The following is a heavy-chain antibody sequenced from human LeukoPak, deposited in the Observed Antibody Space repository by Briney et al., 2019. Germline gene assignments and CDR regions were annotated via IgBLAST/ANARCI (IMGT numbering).Heavy chain of an antibody. CDR1: GFTFSRHP. Sequence: GGSLRLSCAASGFTFSRHPMNWVRQAPGKGLEWVSAISGSGGSTYYADSVKGRFTISRDNSKNTLYLQMNSLRAEDTAVYYCAKGGRGAVAVNFDYWGQGTLVTVSS. CDR3: AKGGRGAVAVNFDY. V-gene: IGHV3-23*01. D-gene: IGHD6-19*01. CDR2: ISGSGGST. J-gene: IGHJ4*02.